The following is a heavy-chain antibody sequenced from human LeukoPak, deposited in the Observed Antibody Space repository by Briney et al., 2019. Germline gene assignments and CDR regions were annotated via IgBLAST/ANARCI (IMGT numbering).Heavy chain of an antibody. D-gene: IGHD3-22*01. CDR3: AREPHNYYDSSGYYNYFDY. CDR1: GFTFSTYA. J-gene: IGHJ4*02. CDR2: ISGTGGST. V-gene: IGHV3-23*01. Sequence: TGGSLRLSCAASGFTFSTYAMSWVRQAPGKGLEWVSGISGTGGSTYYTDSVRGRFTISRDNSKNTPYLQMNSLRAEDTAVYYCAREPHNYYDSSGYYNYFDYWGQGTLVTVSS.